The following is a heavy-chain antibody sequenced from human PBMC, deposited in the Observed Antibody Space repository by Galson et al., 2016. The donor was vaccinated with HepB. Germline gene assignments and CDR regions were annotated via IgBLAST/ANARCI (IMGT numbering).Heavy chain of an antibody. J-gene: IGHJ4*02. CDR3: AREYSSGWLTPLDY. Sequence: SLRLSCAASGFTFSNYGMHWVRQAPGKGLEWVAVIWYDGSKKYYADSVKGRFTISRDNSKSTLYLQMNSLRAEDTAFYYCAREYSSGWLTPLDYWGQGTLVTVSS. D-gene: IGHD6-19*01. CDR1: GFTFSNYG. V-gene: IGHV3-33*01. CDR2: IWYDGSKK.